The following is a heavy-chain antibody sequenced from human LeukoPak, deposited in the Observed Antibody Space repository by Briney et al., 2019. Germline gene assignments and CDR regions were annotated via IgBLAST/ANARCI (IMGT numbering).Heavy chain of an antibody. J-gene: IGHJ4*02. CDR3: ATSGKYHVYYFDY. D-gene: IGHD1-1*01. CDR1: GGSITSNY. V-gene: IGHV4-59*08. Sequence: PSETLSLTCTVSGGSITSNYWNWIRQSPGKGPEWIGYRSYSGVTNYNPSLKSRVTISVDTSKNQVSLKLTSVTAADTAVYYCATSGKYHVYYFDYWGQGTLVTVSS. CDR2: RSYSGVT.